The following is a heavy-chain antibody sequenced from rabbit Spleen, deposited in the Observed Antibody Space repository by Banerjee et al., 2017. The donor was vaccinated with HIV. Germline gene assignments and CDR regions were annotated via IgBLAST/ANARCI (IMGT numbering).Heavy chain of an antibody. J-gene: IGHJ2*01. D-gene: IGHD1-1*01. CDR3: ARNYVNAFDP. CDR1: GFSFNSGYD. CDR2: IDTNDGDT. Sequence: QSLEESGGGLVKPGASLTLTCKGSGFSFNSGYDMCWVRQAPGKGLEWIACIDTNDGDTDYANWPKGRFTISKTSSTTVTLQMTSLTAADTATYFCARNYVNAFDPWGPGTLVTVS. V-gene: IGHV1S40*01.